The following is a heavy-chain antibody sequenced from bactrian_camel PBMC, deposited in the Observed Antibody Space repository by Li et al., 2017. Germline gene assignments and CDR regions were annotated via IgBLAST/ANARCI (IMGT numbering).Heavy chain of an antibody. CDR2: IDSDGST. J-gene: IGHJ4*01. Sequence: VQLVESGGGLVQPGGSLRLSCAASGFHFSSYAMSWVRQAPGKGLEWVSAIDSDGSTYYADSVKGRFTISRDNVKNTLHLQLNSLKIEDTAMYYCAGRLWLFGSATMTREAYVYWGQGTQVTVS. CDR3: AGRLWLFGSATMTREAYVY. D-gene: IGHD4*01. CDR1: GFHFSSYA. V-gene: IGHV3S10*01.